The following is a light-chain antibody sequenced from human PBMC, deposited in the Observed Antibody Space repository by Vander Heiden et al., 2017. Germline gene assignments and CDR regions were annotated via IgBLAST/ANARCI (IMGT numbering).Light chain of an antibody. CDR1: GPRLGDNF. V-gene: IGLV1-47*01. CDR3: AAWDDSLSGPV. Sequence: QSALTQPLSASGAPGRRIALTCTGSGPRLGDNFVYWYQQLPGTAPKLLIYRTNQRPSGVPDRFSGSKSGTSASLVISGLRSEDEADYHCAAWDDSLSGPVFGGGTKLTVL. CDR2: RTN. J-gene: IGLJ3*02.